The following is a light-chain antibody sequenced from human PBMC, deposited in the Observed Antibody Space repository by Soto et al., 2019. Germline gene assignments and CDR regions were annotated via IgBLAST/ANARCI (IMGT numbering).Light chain of an antibody. Sequence: EIELTQSPGTLSLSPGERATLSCRASQTVSSNYLAWYKQKPGQAPRLLIYDASSRATGIPDRFSGSGSGTDFTLTISRLEPEDFAVYYCQRYGSSPLTFGGGTKVEI. CDR1: QTVSSNY. J-gene: IGKJ4*01. V-gene: IGKV3-20*01. CDR3: QRYGSSPLT. CDR2: DAS.